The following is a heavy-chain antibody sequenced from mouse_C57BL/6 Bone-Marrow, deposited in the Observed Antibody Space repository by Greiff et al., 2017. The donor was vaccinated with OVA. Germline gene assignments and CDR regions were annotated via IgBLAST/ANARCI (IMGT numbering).Heavy chain of an antibody. D-gene: IGHD1-1*01. CDR3: ARYKGRVAVDYFDY. V-gene: IGHV7-3*01. J-gene: IGHJ2*01. CDR2: IRNKPNGSTT. Sequence: DVMLVESGGGLVQPGDSLSLSCAASGFTFTNYYMSWVRQPPGQALEWLAFIRNKPNGSTTEYSASVKGRFTISRDNSQSILYLQMNARRAEDSATYYCARYKGRVAVDYFDYWGQGTALTVSS. CDR1: GFTFTNYY.